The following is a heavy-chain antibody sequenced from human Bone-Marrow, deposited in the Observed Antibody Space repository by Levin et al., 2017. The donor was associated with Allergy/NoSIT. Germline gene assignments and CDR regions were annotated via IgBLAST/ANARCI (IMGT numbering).Heavy chain of an antibody. CDR1: GFTVSNNQ. CDR3: TNSGSYHKD. D-gene: IGHD3-10*01. J-gene: IGHJ4*02. CDR2: IYSGGST. V-gene: IGHV3-53*01. Sequence: GESLKISCAASGFTVSNNQMSWVRQAPGKGLEWVSLIYSGGSTKYADSVKGRFTISRDNSKNTLYLQMNSLRPEDTAVYYCTNSGSYHKDWGQGTLVTVSS.